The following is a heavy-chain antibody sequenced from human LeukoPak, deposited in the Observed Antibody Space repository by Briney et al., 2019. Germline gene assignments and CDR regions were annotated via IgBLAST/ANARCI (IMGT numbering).Heavy chain of an antibody. D-gene: IGHD6-6*01. J-gene: IGHJ6*02. CDR3: ARIAAQSGRYYYYGMDV. Sequence: GASVKVSCKASGYTFTSYGISWVRQAPGQGLEWMGWISAYNGNTNYAQKLQGRVTMTTDTSTSTAYMELRSLRSDDTAVYYCARIAAQSGRYYYYGMDVWGQGTTVTVSS. V-gene: IGHV1-18*01. CDR2: ISAYNGNT. CDR1: GYTFTSYG.